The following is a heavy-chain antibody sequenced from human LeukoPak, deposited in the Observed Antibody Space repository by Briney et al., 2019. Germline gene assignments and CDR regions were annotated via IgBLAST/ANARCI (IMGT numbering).Heavy chain of an antibody. CDR3: ARDFQGGLDY. J-gene: IGHJ4*02. CDR1: GYTFTSYG. D-gene: IGHD2-15*01. CDR2: INPSGGSA. V-gene: IGHV1-46*01. Sequence: GASVKVSCKASGYTFTSYGISWVRQVPGQGLEWMGIINPSGGSASYAQKFQGRVTMTRDMSTSTVYMELSSLRSEDTAVYYCARDFQGGLDYWGQGTLVTVSS.